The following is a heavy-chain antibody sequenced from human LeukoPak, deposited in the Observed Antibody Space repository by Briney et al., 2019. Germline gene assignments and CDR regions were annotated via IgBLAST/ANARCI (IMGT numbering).Heavy chain of an antibody. V-gene: IGHV3-23*01. J-gene: IGHJ4*02. Sequence: GGTLRLSCAASGFTFNNYAMSWVRQAPGKGLEWVSAIGDNGGDTKYADSVKGRFTISRDNSKNTLYLQMNSLRVEDTAIYYCGKDWKLDYWGQGTLVTVSS. CDR2: IGDNGGDT. CDR3: GKDWKLDY. D-gene: IGHD1-1*01. CDR1: GFTFNNYA.